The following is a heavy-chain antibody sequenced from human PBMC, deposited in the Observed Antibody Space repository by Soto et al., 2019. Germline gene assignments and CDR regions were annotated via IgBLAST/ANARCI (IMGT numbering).Heavy chain of an antibody. J-gene: IGHJ6*03. CDR3: ARDPRITIFGWSGNYYYYMDV. Sequence: QVQLVQSGAEVKKPGASVKVSCKASGYTFTSYGISWVRQAPGQGLEWMGWISAYNGNTNYAQKLQGRITMTTDTSTSTASMELRSLRSDDTAVYYCARDPRITIFGWSGNYYYYMDVWGKGTTVTVSS. V-gene: IGHV1-18*01. CDR2: ISAYNGNT. D-gene: IGHD3-3*01. CDR1: GYTFTSYG.